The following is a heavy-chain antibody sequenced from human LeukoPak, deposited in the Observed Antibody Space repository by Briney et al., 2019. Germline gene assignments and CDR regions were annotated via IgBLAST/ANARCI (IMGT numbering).Heavy chain of an antibody. J-gene: IGHJ4*02. CDR2: MNPNSGNT. V-gene: IGHV1-8*01. D-gene: IGHD3-22*01. Sequence: ASVKVSCKASGYTFTSYDINWVRQATGQGLEWMGWMNPNSGNTGYAQKFQGRVTMARNTSISTAYMELSSLRSEDTAVYYCARGGYDRSGYYGYHFDYWGQGTLVTVSS. CDR3: ARGGYDRSGYYGYHFDY. CDR1: GYTFTSYD.